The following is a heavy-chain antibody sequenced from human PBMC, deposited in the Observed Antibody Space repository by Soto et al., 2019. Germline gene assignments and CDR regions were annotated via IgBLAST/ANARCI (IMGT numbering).Heavy chain of an antibody. V-gene: IGHV2-5*02. CDR3: EYGNFDYVCESKVNYYYSFYV. D-gene: IGHD3-16*01. Sequence: QITLKESGPTLVKPAQTLTLTCTFSGFSLKTRGVHVGWIRQTPEKTLEWLALIYWDDEKRYSPSLESRLTISKDTSKNQVVLTMTDMDPVDTDTYYCEYGNFDYVCESKVNYYYSFYVWGQGTTVVVSS. J-gene: IGHJ6*02. CDR1: GFSLKTRGVH. CDR2: IYWDDEK.